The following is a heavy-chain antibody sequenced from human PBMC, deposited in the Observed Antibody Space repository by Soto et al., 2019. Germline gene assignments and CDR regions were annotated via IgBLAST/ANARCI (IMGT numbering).Heavy chain of an antibody. Sequence: ASVKVSCKASGYTFTSYYIHLVRQAPGQGLEWMGVINPSGGGTDFAQKFQGRLTMTSDTSTSTVYMELSSLRSEDTAVYYCSRAGDSSGWSDAFDIWGQGTMVTVS. CDR3: SRAGDSSGWSDAFDI. CDR1: GYTFTSYY. CDR2: INPSGGGT. V-gene: IGHV1-46*03. D-gene: IGHD6-19*01. J-gene: IGHJ3*02.